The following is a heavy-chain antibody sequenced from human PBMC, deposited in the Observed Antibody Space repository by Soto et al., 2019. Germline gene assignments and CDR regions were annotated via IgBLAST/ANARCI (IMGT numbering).Heavy chain of an antibody. J-gene: IGHJ6*02. CDR2: INPNSGGT. D-gene: IGHD1-26*01. Sequence: ASVKVSCKASGYTFTGYYMHWVRQAPGQGLEWMGWINPNSGGTNYAQKFQGWVTMTRDTSISTAYMELSRLRSDDTAVYYCARGGLVPAGYYYYYYGMDVWGQGTTVTVSS. V-gene: IGHV1-2*04. CDR3: ARGGLVPAGYYYYYYGMDV. CDR1: GYTFTGYY.